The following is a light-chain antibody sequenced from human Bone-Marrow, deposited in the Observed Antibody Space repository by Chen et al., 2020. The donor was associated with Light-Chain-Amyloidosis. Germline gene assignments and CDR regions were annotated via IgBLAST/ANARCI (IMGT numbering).Light chain of an antibody. CDR1: QTISSNY. Sequence: DIVLTQSPGTLSLSPGEGANLSCRADQTISSNYLTWYQQKFGQAPRLLIFGSSSSATGIPDRFTGSGSGTDFTLTINRLEPEDFAMYYCQQYGTSPLTFGGGTKVEIK. J-gene: IGKJ4*01. CDR2: GSS. V-gene: IGKV3-20*01. CDR3: QQYGTSPLT.